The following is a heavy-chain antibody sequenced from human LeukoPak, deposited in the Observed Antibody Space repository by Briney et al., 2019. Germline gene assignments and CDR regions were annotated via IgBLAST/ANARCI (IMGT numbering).Heavy chain of an antibody. CDR3: ARGEPRDLDY. V-gene: IGHV4-59*01. J-gene: IGHJ4*02. D-gene: IGHD1-26*01. CDR2: IYYSGST. Sequence: TSETLSLTCTVSGGSISSYYWSWIRQPPGKGLEWIGYIYYSGSTNYNPSLKSRVTISVDTSKNQFSLKLSSVTAADTAVYYCARGEPRDLDYWGQGTLVTVSS. CDR1: GGSISSYY.